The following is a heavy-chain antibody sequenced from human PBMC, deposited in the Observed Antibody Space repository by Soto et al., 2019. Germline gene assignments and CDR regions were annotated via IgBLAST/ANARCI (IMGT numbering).Heavy chain of an antibody. D-gene: IGHD6-13*01. V-gene: IGHV4-34*01. Sequence: QVQLQQWGAGLVKPSETLSLTCSVQGGSLSDYFWSWIRQPPGRGLEWIGDIYHSGSTNYNPSLKSRVTISIDPSKKQFSLTLNSVTAAATAIYYCARTPRIATTGNVRVDWYFDLLGRCTLLTVSS. CDR3: ARTPRIATTGNVRVDWYFDL. J-gene: IGHJ2*01. CDR1: GGSLSDYF. CDR2: IYHSGST.